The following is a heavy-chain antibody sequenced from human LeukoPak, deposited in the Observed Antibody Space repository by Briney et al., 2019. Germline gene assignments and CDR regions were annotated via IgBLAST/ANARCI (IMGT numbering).Heavy chain of an antibody. D-gene: IGHD1-26*01. V-gene: IGHV3-7*01. CDR2: IKQDGSDK. CDR1: GFTFSNYW. CDR3: ARREGLGTTNGGYYFAY. J-gene: IGHJ4*02. Sequence: GGSLRLSCATSGFTFSNYWMSWVRRAPGQGLEWVANIKQDGSDKYYVDSVKGRFTISRDNAKNSLYLQMNTLRAEDTAVYYCARREGLGTTNGGYYFAYWGQGSLVIVSS.